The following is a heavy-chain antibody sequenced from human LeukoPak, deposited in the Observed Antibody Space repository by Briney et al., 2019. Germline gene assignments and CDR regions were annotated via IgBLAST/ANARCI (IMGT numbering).Heavy chain of an antibody. D-gene: IGHD3-22*01. J-gene: IGHJ4*02. CDR3: TRAAGHYYDSSGYPDY. CDR1: GFTFGDYA. V-gene: IGHV3-49*04. CDR2: IRSKAYGGTT. Sequence: GRSLGLSCTASGFTFGDYAMSWVRQAPGKGLEWVGFIRSKAYGGTTEYAASVKGRFTISRDDSKSIAYLQMNSLKTEDTAVYYCTRAAGHYYDSSGYPDYWGQGTLVTVSS.